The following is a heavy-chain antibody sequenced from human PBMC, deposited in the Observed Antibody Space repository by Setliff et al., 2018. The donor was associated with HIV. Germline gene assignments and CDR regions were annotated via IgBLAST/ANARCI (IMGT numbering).Heavy chain of an antibody. D-gene: IGHD3-22*01. J-gene: IGHJ3*02. V-gene: IGHV4-34*01. Sequence: SETLSLTCAVYGGSFSGYYWSWIRQPPGEGLEWIGEIYHSGSTNYNPSLKSRVTISVDTSKNQFSLKLSSVTAADTAVYYCARGPLDYYDSSGYLDAFDIWGQGTMVTVSS. CDR1: GGSFSGYY. CDR3: ARGPLDYYDSSGYLDAFDI. CDR2: IYHSGST.